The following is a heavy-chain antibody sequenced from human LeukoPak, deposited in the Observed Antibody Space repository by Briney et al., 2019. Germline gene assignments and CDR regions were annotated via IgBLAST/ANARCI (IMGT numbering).Heavy chain of an antibody. CDR2: IYTSGST. CDR1: GGSISSYY. D-gene: IGHD3-3*01. V-gene: IGHV4-4*07. J-gene: IGHJ5*02. CDR3: ARGSKKSHPLRFMEWLLGGWFDP. Sequence: SETLSLTCTVSGGSISSYYWSWIRQPAGKGLEWIGRIYTSGSTNYDPSLKSRVTMSVDTSKNQFSLKLSSVTAADTAVYYCARGSKKSHPLRFMEWLLGGWFDPWGQGTLVTVSS.